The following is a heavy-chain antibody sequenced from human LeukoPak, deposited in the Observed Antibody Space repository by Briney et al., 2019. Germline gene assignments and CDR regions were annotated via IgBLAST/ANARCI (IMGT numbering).Heavy chain of an antibody. CDR1: GGSISRHY. D-gene: IGHD5-12*01. J-gene: IGHJ6*02. CDR3: ARGFGSGYDFPTYYYGMDV. V-gene: IGHV4-59*11. CDR2: VYYSGSS. Sequence: SETLSLTCTVSGGSISRHYCSWIRQSPGKGLEWLGYVYYSGSSRYNPSVQSRVTMSVDSSKNQFSLRLSSVTAADTAVYYCARGFGSGYDFPTYYYGMDVWGQGTTVTVSS.